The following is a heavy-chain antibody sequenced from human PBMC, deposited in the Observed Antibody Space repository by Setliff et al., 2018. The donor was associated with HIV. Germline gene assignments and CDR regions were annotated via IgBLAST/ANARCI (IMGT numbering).Heavy chain of an antibody. Sequence: SETLSLTCTVSGGSISSSSYYWGWIRQPPGKGLEWIGSIYYSGSTYYNPSLKSRVTISEDTSKNQFSLKLSSVTAADSAVYYCVRIVATITCYDYWGQGTLVTVSS. CDR2: IYYSGST. V-gene: IGHV4-39*07. J-gene: IGHJ4*02. CDR3: VRIVATITCYDY. CDR1: GGSISSSSYY. D-gene: IGHD5-12*01.